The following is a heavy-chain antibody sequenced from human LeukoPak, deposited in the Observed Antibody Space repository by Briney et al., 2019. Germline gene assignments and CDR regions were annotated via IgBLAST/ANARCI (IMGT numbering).Heavy chain of an antibody. CDR2: VYTSGST. D-gene: IGHD1-7*01. CDR1: GGSISGYY. V-gene: IGHV4-4*07. Sequence: PSETLSLTCTVSGGSISGYYWSLIRQPAGKGLEWIGRVYTSGSTHYNPSLKSRVTISVDTSKNQFSLKLSSVTAADTAVYYCARLITGTTTAFDIWGQGTMVTVSS. J-gene: IGHJ3*02. CDR3: ARLITGTTTAFDI.